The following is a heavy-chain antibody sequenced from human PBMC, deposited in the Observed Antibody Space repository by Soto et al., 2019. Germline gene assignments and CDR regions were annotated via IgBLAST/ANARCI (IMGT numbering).Heavy chain of an antibody. CDR3: ARVRSIAGRSYYYYGMDV. D-gene: IGHD6-6*01. CDR1: GDSVSSNSAA. J-gene: IGHJ6*02. V-gene: IGHV6-1*01. Sequence: SQTLSLTCAISGDSVSSNSAAWNWIRQSPSRGLEWLGRTYYRSKWYNDYAVSVKSRITINPDTSKNQFSLQLNSVTPEDTAVYYCARVRSIAGRSYYYYGMDVWGQGTTVTVSS. CDR2: TYYRSKWYN.